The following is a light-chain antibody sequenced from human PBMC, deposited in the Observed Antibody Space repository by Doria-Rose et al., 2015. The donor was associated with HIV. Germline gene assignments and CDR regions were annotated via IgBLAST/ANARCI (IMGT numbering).Light chain of an antibody. CDR1: QSISSY. CDR2: AAS. Sequence: IRMPQSPSSLSASVGYRVTLTCLASQSISSYLNWYQQKPGKAPKLLIYAASSLQSGVPSRFSGSGSGTDFTLTISSLQPEDFAAYYCQQSCCTPSTFGQGTKLEIK. V-gene: IGKV1-39*01. CDR3: QQSCCTPST. J-gene: IGKJ2*02.